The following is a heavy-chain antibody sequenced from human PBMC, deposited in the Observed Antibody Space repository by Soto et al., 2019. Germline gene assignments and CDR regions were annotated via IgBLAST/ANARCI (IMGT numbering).Heavy chain of an antibody. Sequence: GESLKISCKGSGYSFTSYWIGWVRQMPGKGLEWMGIIYPGDSDTRYSPSFQGQVTISADKSISTAYLQMNSLRAEDSALYYCARVSQSFIEYFQHWGQGTLVTVSS. D-gene: IGHD3-16*02. CDR1: GYSFTSYW. CDR2: IYPGDSDT. V-gene: IGHV5-51*01. J-gene: IGHJ1*01. CDR3: ARVSQSFIEYFQH.